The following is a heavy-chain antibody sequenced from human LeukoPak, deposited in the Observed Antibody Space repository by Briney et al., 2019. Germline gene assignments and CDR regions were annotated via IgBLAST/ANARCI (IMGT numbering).Heavy chain of an antibody. CDR1: GFTFSSYS. CDR3: ARSGYSYAKGDYYFDY. D-gene: IGHD5-18*01. J-gene: IGHJ4*02. Sequence: GGSLRLSCAASGFTFSSYSMNWVRQAPEKGLEWVSSISSSSSYIYYADSVKGRFTISRDNAKNSLYLQMNSLRAEDTAVYYCARSGYSYAKGDYYFDYWGQGTLVTVSS. CDR2: ISSSSSYI. V-gene: IGHV3-21*01.